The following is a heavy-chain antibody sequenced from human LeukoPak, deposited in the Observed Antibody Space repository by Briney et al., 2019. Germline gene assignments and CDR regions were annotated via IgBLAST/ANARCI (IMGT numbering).Heavy chain of an antibody. Sequence: GEPLKISCKGSEYSSSSYWITWVRQMPGKGLEWMGRIDPSDSYTNYSPSFQGRVTISADKSISTAYLQWSSLKASDTAVYYCARHVPYTSSWYFDYWGQGTLVTVSS. V-gene: IGHV5-10-1*01. CDR2: IDPSDSYT. J-gene: IGHJ4*02. CDR3: ARHVPYTSSWYFDY. CDR1: EYSSSSYW. D-gene: IGHD6-13*01.